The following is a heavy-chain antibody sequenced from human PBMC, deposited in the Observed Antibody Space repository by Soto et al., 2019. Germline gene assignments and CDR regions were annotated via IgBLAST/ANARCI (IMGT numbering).Heavy chain of an antibody. CDR1: GFDVTTNC. CDR2: VCTGGAT. V-gene: IGHV3-53*01. D-gene: IGHD1-1*01. CDR3: VRDKRTISGIFPGY. Sequence: GGSLRLSCVGSGFDVTTNCMRWVRQAPGKGRECVSIVCTGGATHYADSVKGRFTISRDSSKNTVHLQMNNVRAEDTAVYYCVRDKRTISGIFPGYWGQGTQVTVSS. J-gene: IGHJ4*02.